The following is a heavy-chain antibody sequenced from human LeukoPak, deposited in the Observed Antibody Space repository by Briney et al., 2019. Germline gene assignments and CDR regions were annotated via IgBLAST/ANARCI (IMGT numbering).Heavy chain of an antibody. J-gene: IGHJ1*01. CDR2: IKSDGGT. CDR3: ARAPSEIGGYYPEYFRH. CDR1: GFTFSNYW. D-gene: IGHD3-22*01. V-gene: IGHV3-74*01. Sequence: GGSLRLSCAAAGFTFSNYWMHWVRQAPGKGLVWVSRIKSDGGTNYADSVKGRFTISRDNAKNTVSLQMNSLRAEDTGVYYCARAPSEIGGYYPEYFRHWGQGTLVTVSS.